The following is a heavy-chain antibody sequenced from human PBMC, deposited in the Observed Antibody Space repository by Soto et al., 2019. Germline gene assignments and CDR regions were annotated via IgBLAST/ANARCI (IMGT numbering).Heavy chain of an antibody. CDR3: AKSRGERLT. J-gene: IGHJ5*02. CDR1: GFTFSSYA. CDR2: SSGSGGSK. D-gene: IGHD3-16*01. Sequence: EEQLLESGGGLVQPGGSLRLSCAASGFTFSSYAMSWVRQAPGKGLEWVASMTASSGSGGSKFHADSVKGRFTNSRDNSAHTPYLQMNSLRAEHTALYYCAKSRGERLTWGQGTLVTVSS. V-gene: IGHV3-23*01.